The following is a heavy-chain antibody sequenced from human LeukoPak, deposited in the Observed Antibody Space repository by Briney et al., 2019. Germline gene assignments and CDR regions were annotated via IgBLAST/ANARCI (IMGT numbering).Heavy chain of an antibody. CDR3: ATSSGYVRAYVPDAFDM. D-gene: IGHD3-22*01. Sequence: SETLSLTSTVSGGSTSSYNWSWIPPPPGKGLEWSGYTYYSVSTNYNPSLRRRVTISVDTSTTQFSLKLSSVTAADTAVYYCATSSGYVRAYVPDAFDMGGGGTVVSVSS. J-gene: IGHJ3*02. V-gene: IGHV4-59*01. CDR2: TYYSVST. CDR1: GGSTSSYN.